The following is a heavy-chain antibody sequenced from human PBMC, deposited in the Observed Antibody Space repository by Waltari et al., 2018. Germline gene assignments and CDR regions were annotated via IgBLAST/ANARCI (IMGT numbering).Heavy chain of an antibody. CDR3: ARDRGRGLYLDV. Sequence: QLQESGPGLVKPSGTLYLSCAGSGDSVTSANWWSWVRQSPQRGMEWIGQVLSTGKTNYIPSFASRVTMSLDASNNQFSLKVTSATAADTAVYYCARDRGRGLYLDVWGPGTLVTVSP. V-gene: IGHV4-4*02. CDR2: VLSTGKT. J-gene: IGHJ4*02. CDR1: GDSVTSANW. D-gene: IGHD2-15*01.